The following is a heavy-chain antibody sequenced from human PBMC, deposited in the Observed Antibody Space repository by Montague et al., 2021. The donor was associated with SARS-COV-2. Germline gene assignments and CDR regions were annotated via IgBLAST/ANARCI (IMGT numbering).Heavy chain of an antibody. V-gene: IGHV4-4*02. CDR3: AIHPVFQQLYS. J-gene: IGHJ4*02. CDR1: GASVTSINW. CDR2: IHHTGIT. D-gene: IGHD6-13*01. Sequence: SETLSLTCAVSGASVTSINWWRWVRQPPGRRLGCIAEIHHTGITNFNPSLRSRVTISLDTSKNPSSLTLNSVTAADTALYYCAIHPVFQQLYSWGQGTLVSVSS.